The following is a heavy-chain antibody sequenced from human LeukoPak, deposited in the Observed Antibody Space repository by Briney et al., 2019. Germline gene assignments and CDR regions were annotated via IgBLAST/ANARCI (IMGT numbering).Heavy chain of an antibody. CDR1: GGSIRGYY. Sequence: PSETLSLTCNVSGGSIRGYYWSWIRQPPGKGLEWIGYIYSSGSTNYNPSLKSRVTMSVDTSKNQFSLKVSSVTAADTAVYYCARVFDSGSQAYFYFMDVWGKGTTVTIFS. D-gene: IGHD3-10*01. J-gene: IGHJ6*03. V-gene: IGHV4-59*01. CDR2: IYSSGST. CDR3: ARVFDSGSQAYFYFMDV.